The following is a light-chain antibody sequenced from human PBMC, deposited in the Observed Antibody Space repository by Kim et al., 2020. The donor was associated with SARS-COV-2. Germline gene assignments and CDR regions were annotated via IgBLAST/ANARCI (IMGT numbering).Light chain of an antibody. CDR2: GNS. V-gene: IGLV1-40*03. Sequence: GRRVNISRTGSSSNIGVGYDVHWYQHLPGTAPQLLIYGNSTGPSGVPDRFSGSKSGASASLSITGLQAEDEAEYCCQSYDSSLREVFGGGTQLTVL. CDR3: QSYDSSLREV. CDR1: SSNIGVGYD. J-gene: IGLJ3*02.